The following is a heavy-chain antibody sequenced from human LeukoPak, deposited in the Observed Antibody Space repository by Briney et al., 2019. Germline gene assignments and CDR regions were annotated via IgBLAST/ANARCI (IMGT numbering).Heavy chain of an antibody. Sequence: PGGSLRLSCAASGFTFSSYEMNWVRQAPGKGLEWVSYIYSSGSNIYYADSVKGRFTISRDNAKNSLYLQMNSLRAEDTAVYYCAREGGDGYNVGFDNWGQGTLVTVSS. CDR3: AREGGDGYNVGFDN. CDR2: IYSSGSNI. V-gene: IGHV3-48*03. CDR1: GFTFSSYE. J-gene: IGHJ4*02. D-gene: IGHD5-24*01.